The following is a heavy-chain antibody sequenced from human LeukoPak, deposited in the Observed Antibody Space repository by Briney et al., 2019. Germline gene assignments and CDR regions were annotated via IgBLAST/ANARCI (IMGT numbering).Heavy chain of an antibody. V-gene: IGHV4-34*01. CDR3: ARGHPGYCSSISCFSYYYYYYYMDV. CDR2: INHSGST. J-gene: IGHJ6*03. Sequence: SETLSLPCAVYGGSFSCYYWSWIRHPPGKGLEWIGEINHSGSTNYNPSLKSRVTISVDTSKNQFSPKLSSVTAADTAVYYCARGHPGYCSSISCFSYYYYYYYMDVWGKGTTVTVSS. D-gene: IGHD2-2*03. CDR1: GGSFSCYY.